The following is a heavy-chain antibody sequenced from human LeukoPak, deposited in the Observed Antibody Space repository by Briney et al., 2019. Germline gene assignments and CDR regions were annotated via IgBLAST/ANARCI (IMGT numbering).Heavy chain of an antibody. V-gene: IGHV1-18*01. D-gene: IGHD6-19*01. J-gene: IGHJ3*02. CDR3: ARDRSVAGTGDAFDI. CDR2: ISAYNGNT. CDR1: GYTFTSYG. Sequence: ASVKVSCKASGYTFTSYGISWVRQAPGQGLEWMGWISAYNGNTNYAQKLQGRVTMTTDTSTSTAYMELRSLRSDDTAVCYCARDRSVAGTGDAFDIWGQGTMVTVSS.